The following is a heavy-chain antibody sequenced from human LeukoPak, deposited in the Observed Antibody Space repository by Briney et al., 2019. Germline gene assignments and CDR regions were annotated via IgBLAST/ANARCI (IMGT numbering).Heavy chain of an antibody. CDR2: ISGSGGST. D-gene: IGHD3-3*01. J-gene: IGHJ3*02. Sequence: GWSLRLSCAASGFTFSSYAMSWVRQAPGKGLEWVSAISGSGGSTYYADSVKGRFTISRDNSKNTLYLQMDSLRAEDTAVYYCAKEDGYYDFWSGYYHHAFDIWGQGTMVTVSS. CDR1: GFTFSSYA. V-gene: IGHV3-23*01. CDR3: AKEDGYYDFWSGYYHHAFDI.